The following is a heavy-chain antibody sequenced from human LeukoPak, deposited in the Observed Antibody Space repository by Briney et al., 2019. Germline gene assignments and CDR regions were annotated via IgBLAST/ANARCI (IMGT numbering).Heavy chain of an antibody. Sequence: PGRSLRLSCAASGFSFGSYGMHWVRQAPGKGLEWVALISYDGSNKYYADSVNGRFTISRDNSKNTLYLQMNSLRAEDTAVYYCAKEWYYYDTSGYYSYFDYWGQGTLVTVSS. CDR2: ISYDGSNK. D-gene: IGHD3-22*01. V-gene: IGHV3-30*18. J-gene: IGHJ4*02. CDR3: AKEWYYYDTSGYYSYFDY. CDR1: GFSFGSYG.